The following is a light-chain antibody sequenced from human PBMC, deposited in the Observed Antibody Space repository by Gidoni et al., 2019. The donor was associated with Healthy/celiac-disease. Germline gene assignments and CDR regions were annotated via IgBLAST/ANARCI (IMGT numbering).Light chain of an antibody. Sequence: IVMTQYPDSLAVSLGERPTITCKSSQSASYSSNNKNYLAWYQQKPGQPPKLLIYWAATREAGVPDRFSGSGSGTDFTLTISSLQAEDVAVYYCQQYYSTPTFGQGTKVEIK. CDR3: QQYYSTPT. CDR2: WAA. J-gene: IGKJ1*01. CDR1: QSASYSSNNKNY. V-gene: IGKV4-1*01.